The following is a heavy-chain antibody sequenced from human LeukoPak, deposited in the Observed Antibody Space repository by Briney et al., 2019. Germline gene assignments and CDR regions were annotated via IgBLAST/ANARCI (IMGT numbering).Heavy chain of an antibody. D-gene: IGHD4-11*01. CDR3: ARDYSRGYYYMDV. CDR2: INPNSGGT. V-gene: IGHV1-2*02. Sequence: ASVKVSCKASGYTFIGYYMHWVRQAPGQGLEWMGWINPNSGGTNYAQKFQGRVTMTRDTSISTAYMELSRLRSDDTAVYYCARDYSRGYYYMDVWGKGTTITVSS. CDR1: GYTFIGYY. J-gene: IGHJ6*03.